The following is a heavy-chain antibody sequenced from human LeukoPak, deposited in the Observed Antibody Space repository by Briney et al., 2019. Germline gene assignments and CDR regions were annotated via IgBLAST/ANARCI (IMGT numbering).Heavy chain of an antibody. CDR3: ARGSSGWYSEGYFDY. Sequence: GGSLRLSCAASGFTFSSYAMHWVRQAPGKGLEWVAVISYDGSNKYYADSVKGRFTISRDNSKNTLYLQMNSLRAEDTAVNYCARGSSGWYSEGYFDYWGQGTLVTVSS. V-gene: IGHV3-30*04. J-gene: IGHJ4*02. CDR1: GFTFSSYA. D-gene: IGHD6-19*01. CDR2: ISYDGSNK.